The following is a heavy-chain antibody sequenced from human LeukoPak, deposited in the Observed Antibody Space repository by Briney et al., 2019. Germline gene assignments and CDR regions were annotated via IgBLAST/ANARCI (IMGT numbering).Heavy chain of an antibody. CDR2: IYTSGST. D-gene: IGHD4-11*01. CDR1: GASISSYY. V-gene: IGHV4-4*07. Sequence: SETLSLTCTVSGASISSYYWTWIRQPAGEGLEWIGRIYTSGSTNYNPSLKSRVTMSVDTSKNQFSLKLSSVTAADTAVYYCARCHYSDNWFDPWGQGTLVTVSS. CDR3: ARCHYSDNWFDP. J-gene: IGHJ5*02.